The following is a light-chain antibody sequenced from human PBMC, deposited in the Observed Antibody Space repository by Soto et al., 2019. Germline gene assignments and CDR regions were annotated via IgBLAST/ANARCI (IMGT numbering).Light chain of an antibody. V-gene: IGLV2-11*01. J-gene: IGLJ3*02. Sequence: QSALTQPRSVSGSPGQSVTISCTGTNSDIGGYNYVSWYQQHPGKTPKVMISDVSRRPSGVPDRFSGSKSGNTASLTISGLEAEDEADNYCCSEADKYNFWVFGGGTKLTV. CDR3: CSEADKYNFWV. CDR1: NSDIGGYNY. CDR2: DVS.